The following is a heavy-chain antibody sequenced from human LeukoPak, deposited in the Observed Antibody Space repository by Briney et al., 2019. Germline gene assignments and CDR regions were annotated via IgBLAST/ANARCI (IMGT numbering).Heavy chain of an antibody. V-gene: IGHV3-30*18. D-gene: IGHD1-1*01. CDR3: VKITSVTGGDC. J-gene: IGHJ4*02. Sequence: PGGSLRLSCAASGFMFSNYGMQWVRQAPGKGLEWVAVISYDGSNKYYADSMKGRFTISRDNSKNTLYLQMNSLRAEDTAVYYCVKITSVTGGDCWGQGTRLTVSS. CDR2: ISYDGSNK. CDR1: GFMFSNYG.